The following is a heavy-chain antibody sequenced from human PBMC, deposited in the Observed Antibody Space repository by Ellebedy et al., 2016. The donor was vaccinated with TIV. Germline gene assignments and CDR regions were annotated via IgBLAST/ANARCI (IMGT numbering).Heavy chain of an antibody. Sequence: GGSLRLSCAASGFTFSSYAMNWVRQAPGKGLEWVSGISGSGGSTYYAESVKGRFTISRDNSKNTLYLQMNSLRTEDTAVYYCARASFYDVDLSGWYFDLWGRGTLITVSS. V-gene: IGHV3-23*01. J-gene: IGHJ2*01. D-gene: IGHD3-10*02. CDR2: ISGSGGST. CDR1: GFTFSSYA. CDR3: ARASFYDVDLSGWYFDL.